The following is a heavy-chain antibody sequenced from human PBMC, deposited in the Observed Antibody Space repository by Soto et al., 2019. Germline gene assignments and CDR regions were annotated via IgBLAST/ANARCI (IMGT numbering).Heavy chain of an antibody. CDR2: MNPNSGNT. J-gene: IGHJ3*02. CDR1: GYTFTSYD. CDR3: ARVEDDYATLDIVVVPAAIAYAFDI. D-gene: IGHD2-2*02. V-gene: IGHV1-8*01. Sequence: ASVKVSCKASGYTFTSYDINWVRQATGQGLEWMGWMNPNSGNTGYAQKFQGRVTMTRNTSISTAYMELSSLRSEDTAVYYCARVEDDYATLDIVVVPAAIAYAFDIWGQGTMVTVSS.